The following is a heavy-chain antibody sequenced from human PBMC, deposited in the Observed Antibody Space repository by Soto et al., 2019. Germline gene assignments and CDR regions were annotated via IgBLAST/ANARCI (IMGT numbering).Heavy chain of an antibody. Sequence: QVQLQESGPXLVKPSQTLSLTCTVSGGSISSGDYYWSWIRQPPGKGLEWIGYIYYSGSTYYNPSLKSRVTISVDTSKNQFSLKLSSVTAADTAVYYCATDYGGNSVPYYGMDVWGQGTTVTVSS. CDR3: ATDYGGNSVPYYGMDV. D-gene: IGHD4-17*01. CDR1: GGSISSGDYY. CDR2: IYYSGST. V-gene: IGHV4-30-4*01. J-gene: IGHJ6*02.